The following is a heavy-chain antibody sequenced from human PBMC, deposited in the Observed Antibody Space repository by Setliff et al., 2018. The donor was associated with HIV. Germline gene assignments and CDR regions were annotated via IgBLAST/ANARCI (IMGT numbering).Heavy chain of an antibody. Sequence: PSETLSLTCTVSGGSIRSHYWSWIRQPPGKRLGWIGYIYYSGSPSYSPSLESRVTILLDTSKNQFSLRLSSVTAADTAVYYCARHRGMPGTTWYNHYMDVWGTGATVTVSS. CDR1: GGSIRSHY. D-gene: IGHD1-7*01. CDR2: IYYSGSP. V-gene: IGHV4-59*11. J-gene: IGHJ6*03. CDR3: ARHRGMPGTTWYNHYMDV.